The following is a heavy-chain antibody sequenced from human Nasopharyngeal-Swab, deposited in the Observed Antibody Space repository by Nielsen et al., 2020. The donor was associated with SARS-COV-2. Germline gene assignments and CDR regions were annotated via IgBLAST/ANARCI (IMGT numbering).Heavy chain of an antibody. D-gene: IGHD1-26*01. CDR2: ISTKGDTT. Sequence: GESLKISCSASGFTFSTYTMHWVRQAPGKGLEFLSAISTKGDTTYYADSVMGRFTISRDNSKNTLYLQMSSLRAEDTAVYYCVKDGGYSGSYYTPDYWGQGTLVTVSS. V-gene: IGHV3-64D*06. CDR3: VKDGGYSGSYYTPDY. CDR1: GFTFSTYT. J-gene: IGHJ4*02.